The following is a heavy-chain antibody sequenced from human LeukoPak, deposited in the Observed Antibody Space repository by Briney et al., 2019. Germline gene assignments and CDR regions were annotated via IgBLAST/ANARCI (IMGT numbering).Heavy chain of an antibody. Sequence: SETLSLTCTVSGGSISSYYWSWIRQPPGKGLEWIGYIYYSGSTNYNPSLQSRVTISIHTSKNQFSLKLSSVTAADTAVYYCARGHSSGYNWFDPWGQGTLVTVSS. CDR1: GGSISSYY. J-gene: IGHJ5*02. CDR3: ARGHSSGYNWFDP. CDR2: IYYSGST. D-gene: IGHD3-22*01. V-gene: IGHV4-59*01.